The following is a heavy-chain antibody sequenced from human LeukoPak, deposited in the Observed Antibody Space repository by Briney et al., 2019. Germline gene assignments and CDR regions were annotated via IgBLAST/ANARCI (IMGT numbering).Heavy chain of an antibody. CDR1: GYTFTGYY. CDR2: IDPNSGGT. CDR3: ARLRAGDLDY. Sequence: ASVKVSCKASGYTFTGYYMHWVRQAPGQGLEWMGWIDPNSGGTNYAQKFQGWVTMTRDTSISTAYMELSRQRSDDTAVYYCARLRAGDLDYWGQGTLVTVSS. D-gene: IGHD7-27*01. J-gene: IGHJ4*02. V-gene: IGHV1-2*04.